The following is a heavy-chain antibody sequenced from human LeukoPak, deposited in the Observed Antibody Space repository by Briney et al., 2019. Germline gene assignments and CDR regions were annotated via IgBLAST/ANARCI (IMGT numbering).Heavy chain of an antibody. CDR1: GFAFSSYA. D-gene: IGHD2-8*01. V-gene: IGHV3-23*01. CDR2: ISGSGGST. Sequence: GGSLRLSCAASGFAFSSYAMSWVRQAPGKGLEWVSAISGSGGSTYYADSVKGRFTISRDNSKNTLYLQMNSLRAEDTAVYYCAQLPLGGVRANWFDPWGQGTLVTVSS. CDR3: AQLPLGGVRANWFDP. J-gene: IGHJ5*02.